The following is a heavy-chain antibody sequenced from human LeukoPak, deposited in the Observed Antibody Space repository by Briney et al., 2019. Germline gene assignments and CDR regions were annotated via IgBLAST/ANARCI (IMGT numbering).Heavy chain of an antibody. J-gene: IGHJ4*02. CDR2: ISSSSSYI. CDR3: ARDAGYNWNYPSDY. V-gene: IGHV3-21*01. Sequence: GGSLRLSCAASGFTFSSYSMNWVRQAPGKGLEWVSSISSSSSYIYYADSVKGRFTISRDNAKNSLYLQMNSLRAEDTAVYYCARDAGYNWNYPSDYWGQGTLVTVSS. D-gene: IGHD1-7*01. CDR1: GFTFSSYS.